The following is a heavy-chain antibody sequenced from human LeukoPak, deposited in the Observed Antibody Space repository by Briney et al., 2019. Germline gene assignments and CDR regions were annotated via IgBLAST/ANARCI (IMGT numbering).Heavy chain of an antibody. CDR2: ISYDGSNK. J-gene: IGHJ4*02. D-gene: IGHD6-19*01. Sequence: GGSLRLSCAASGFTFSSYAMHWVRQAPGKGLEWVGVISYDGSNKYYADSVKGRFTISRDNSKNTLYLQMNSLRAEDTAVYYCARAPTSIAVAGTDYWGQGALVTVSS. CDR3: ARAPTSIAVAGTDY. CDR1: GFTFSSYA. V-gene: IGHV3-30-3*01.